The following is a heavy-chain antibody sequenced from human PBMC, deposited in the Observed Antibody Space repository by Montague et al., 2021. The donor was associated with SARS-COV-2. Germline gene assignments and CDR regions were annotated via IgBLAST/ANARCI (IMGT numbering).Heavy chain of an antibody. V-gene: IGHV4-31*03. CDR1: GDSLNNGGYY. J-gene: IGHJ4*02. D-gene: IGHD1-26*01. CDR3: ARVGFYTESYYDY. CDR2: IFHSGST. Sequence: TLSLTCTVSGDSLNNGGYYWSWVRQHPGKGLEWIGNIFHSGSTHFNPSLKSRITMSADTSTNQFSLHLSSVTAADTAVYFCARVGFYTESYYDYWGRGTLVTASA.